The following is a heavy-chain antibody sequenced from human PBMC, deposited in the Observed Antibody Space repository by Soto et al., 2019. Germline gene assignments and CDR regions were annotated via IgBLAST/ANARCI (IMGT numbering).Heavy chain of an antibody. CDR2: MSGTAGNT. D-gene: IGHD2-15*01. Sequence: EVQLLESGGGLVQPGGSLRLSCAGSGFTFSGYAMTWVRQAPGKGLEWVSGMSGTAGNTYYADSVKGRFTISRDNSKNTLYLQMNSLRAEDTALYYCASEDGGGPFDYWGQGTLVTVSS. J-gene: IGHJ4*02. V-gene: IGHV3-23*01. CDR1: GFTFSGYA. CDR3: ASEDGGGPFDY.